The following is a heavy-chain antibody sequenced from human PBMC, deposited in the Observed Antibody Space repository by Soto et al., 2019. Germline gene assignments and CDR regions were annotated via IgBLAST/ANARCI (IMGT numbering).Heavy chain of an antibody. Sequence: SVKVSCKACGGTFRSYTISWVRQAPGQGLEWMGRIIPILGIANYAQKFQGRVTITADKSTSTAYMELSSLRSEDTAVYYCARSEQWLTANWFDPWGQGTLVTVSS. V-gene: IGHV1-69*02. CDR2: IIPILGIA. CDR3: ARSEQWLTANWFDP. J-gene: IGHJ5*02. D-gene: IGHD6-19*01. CDR1: GGTFRSYT.